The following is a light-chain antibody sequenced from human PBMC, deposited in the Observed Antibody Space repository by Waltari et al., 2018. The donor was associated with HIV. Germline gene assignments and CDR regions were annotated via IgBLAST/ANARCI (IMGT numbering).Light chain of an antibody. CDR2: DVT. V-gene: IGLV2-18*01. CDR1: SSDFSSSER. CDR3: ALYMSAKTHYV. Sequence: QPALTQVPSVSGSPGQSVTISCPDTSSDFSSSERFSWYQHSPGTAPKLILYDVTHRPSGVPDRFSGYKFDSTASLTISGLQTEDEAIYYCALYMSAKTHYVFGSGTRVTVL. J-gene: IGLJ1*01.